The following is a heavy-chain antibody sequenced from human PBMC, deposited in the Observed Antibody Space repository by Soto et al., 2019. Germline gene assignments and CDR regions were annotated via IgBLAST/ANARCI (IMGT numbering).Heavy chain of an antibody. V-gene: IGHV3-23*01. CDR2: ISGSGGST. CDR3: ARVEYCSGASCYLFDY. D-gene: IGHD2-15*01. Sequence: GGSLRLSCAASGFTFSSYAMSWVRQAPGKGLEWVSAISGSGGSTYYADSVKGRFTLSRDNAKNSLYLQMNSLRDEDTAVYYCARVEYCSGASCYLFDYWGQGTLVTVSS. CDR1: GFTFSSYA. J-gene: IGHJ4*02.